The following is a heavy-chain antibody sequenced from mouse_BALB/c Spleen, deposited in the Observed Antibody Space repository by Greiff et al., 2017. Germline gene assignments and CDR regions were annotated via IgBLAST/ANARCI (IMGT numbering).Heavy chain of an antibody. CDR1: GYTFTDYN. J-gene: IGHJ4*01. V-gene: IGHV1-18*01. D-gene: IGHD2-1*01. CDR3: ARSAKIYYGNYVNAMDY. CDR2: INPNNGGT. Sequence: EVQLQQSGPELVKPGASVKIPCKASGYTFTDYNMDWVKQSHGKSLEWIGDINPNNGGTIYNQKFKGKATLTVDKSSSTAYMELRSLTSEDTAVYYCARSAKIYYGNYVNAMDYWGQGTSVTVSS.